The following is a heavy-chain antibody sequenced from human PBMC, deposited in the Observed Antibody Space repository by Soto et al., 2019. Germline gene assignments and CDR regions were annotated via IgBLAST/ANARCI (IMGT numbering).Heavy chain of an antibody. CDR2: IYWDDDK. CDR3: AHSVVAGLGYYFDY. V-gene: IGHV2-5*02. Sequence: QITLKESGPPLVKPTQTLTLTCTFSGFSRSSTRVAVGWIRQPPGKALEWLALIYWDDDKSYSPFLNSRLTITKDTTKNQVVLTMTNMDPVDTATYYCAHSVVAGLGYYFDYWGQGTLVTVSS. CDR1: GFSRSSTRVA. D-gene: IGHD6-19*01. J-gene: IGHJ4*02.